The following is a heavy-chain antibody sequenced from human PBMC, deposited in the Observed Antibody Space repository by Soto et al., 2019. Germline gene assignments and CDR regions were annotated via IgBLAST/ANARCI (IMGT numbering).Heavy chain of an antibody. CDR2: INTAKDNT. CDR3: TRGPSNDHSDGFDI. Sequence: ASVKVSCKSSGYTFTSYAIHCVRQAPGQRLEWMGWINTAKDNTKYSQKFQGRVTINPDTSKNQFSLQLNSVTPEDTAVYYCTRGPSNDHSDGFDIWAQGTMVTVSS. CDR1: GYTFTSYA. V-gene: IGHV1-3*04. J-gene: IGHJ3*02. D-gene: IGHD4-4*01.